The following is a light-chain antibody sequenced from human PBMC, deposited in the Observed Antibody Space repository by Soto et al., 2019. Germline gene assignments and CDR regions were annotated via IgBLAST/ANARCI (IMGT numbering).Light chain of an antibody. CDR3: CSYAGGYTYL. J-gene: IGLJ1*01. V-gene: IGLV2-11*01. Sequence: QSALTQPRSVSGSPGQSVTISCTGTGNDVGAYNYVSWYQQNPGRPPKLLIYGVVRWPSGVADRVSGSKSGKTAYLTISGLQAEDDADYFCCSYAGGYTYLFGTGTKVTVL. CDR1: GNDVGAYNY. CDR2: GVV.